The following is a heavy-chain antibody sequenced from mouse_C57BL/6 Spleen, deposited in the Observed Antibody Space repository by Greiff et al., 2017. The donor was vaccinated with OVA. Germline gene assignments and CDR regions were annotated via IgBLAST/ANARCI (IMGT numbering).Heavy chain of an antibody. J-gene: IGHJ4*01. Sequence: VQLQQPGAELVKPGASVKLSCKASGYTFTSYWMHWVKQRPGQGLEWIGMIHPNSGSTNYNEKFKSKATLTVDKSSSTAYMQLSSLTSEDSAVYFCARNPTDYYAMDYWGQGTSVTVSS. CDR2: IHPNSGST. V-gene: IGHV1-64*01. CDR1: GYTFTSYW. CDR3: ARNPTDYYAMDY. D-gene: IGHD3-2*01.